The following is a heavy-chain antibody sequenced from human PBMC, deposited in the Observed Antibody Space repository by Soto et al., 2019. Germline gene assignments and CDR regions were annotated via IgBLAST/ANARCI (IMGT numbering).Heavy chain of an antibody. J-gene: IGHJ5*02. CDR2: IWYDGSNK. Sequence: GGSLRLSCAASGFTFSSYGMHWVRQAPGKGLEWVAVIWYDGSNKYYADSVKGRFTISRDNSKNTLYLQMNSLRAEDTAVYYCAGTTVTPDNWFDPWGQGTLVTVSS. CDR1: GFTFSSYG. CDR3: AGTTVTPDNWFDP. D-gene: IGHD4-17*01. V-gene: IGHV3-33*01.